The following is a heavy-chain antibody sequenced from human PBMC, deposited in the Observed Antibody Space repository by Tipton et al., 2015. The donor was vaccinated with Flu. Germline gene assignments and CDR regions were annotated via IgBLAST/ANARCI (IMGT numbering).Heavy chain of an antibody. V-gene: IGHV5-51*01. CDR1: GYTFNNYW. CDR2: IYPGDSDT. J-gene: IGHJ4*02. Sequence: QLVQSGAEVKKPGESLKISCTGSGYTFNNYWIGWVRQMPGKGLEWMGIIYPGDSDTSYNPSFQGQVTISADKSISTAYLQWSSLKASDTAIYYCATSSQYNGYYSALAYWGQGTLVTVAS. CDR3: ATSSQYNGYYSALAY. D-gene: IGHD3-22*01.